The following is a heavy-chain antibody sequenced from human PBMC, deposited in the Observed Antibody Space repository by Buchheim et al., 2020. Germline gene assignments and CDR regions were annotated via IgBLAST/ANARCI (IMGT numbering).Heavy chain of an antibody. V-gene: IGHV3-7*01. CDR3: VRGDLDF. CDR1: GFTFSYDW. CDR2: IDEDGSGR. J-gene: IGHJ4*02. Sequence: EVRLVESGGGLAQPGGSLRLSCAASGFTFSYDWMSWVRQAPGKGLEWVATIDEDGSGRYHVDSVKGRCTISRDNAKNSLSLQMSSLRVEDTAVYYCVRGDLDFWGQGTL. D-gene: IGHD2-21*02.